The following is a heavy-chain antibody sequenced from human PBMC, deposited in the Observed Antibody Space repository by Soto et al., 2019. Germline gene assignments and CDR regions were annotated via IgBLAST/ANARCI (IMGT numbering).Heavy chain of an antibody. CDR1: GFTFSSYA. CDR2: ISYDGSNK. Sequence: XVSLRLSCAASGFTFSSYAMHGVRQAPGKGLEWVAVISYDGSNKYYADSVKGRFTISRDNSKNTLYLQMNSLRAEDTAVYYCARDGLYYYGSGSYSYYYYGMDVWGQGTTVTVSS. D-gene: IGHD3-10*01. J-gene: IGHJ6*02. CDR3: ARDGLYYYGSGSYSYYYYGMDV. V-gene: IGHV3-30-3*01.